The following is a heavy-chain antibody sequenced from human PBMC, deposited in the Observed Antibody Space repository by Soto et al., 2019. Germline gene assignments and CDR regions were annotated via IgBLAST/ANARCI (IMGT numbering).Heavy chain of an antibody. D-gene: IGHD3-10*01. CDR1: GYTFTSYG. J-gene: IGHJ6*02. CDR3: AREGTMVRGVVLANYYYGMDV. V-gene: IGHV1-18*01. Sequence: ASVKVSCKASGYTFTSYGISWVRQAPGQGLEWMGWISAYNGNTNYAQKLQGRVTMTTDTSTSTAYMELRSLRSDDTAVYYCAREGTMVRGVVLANYYYGMDVWGQGTTVTVS. CDR2: ISAYNGNT.